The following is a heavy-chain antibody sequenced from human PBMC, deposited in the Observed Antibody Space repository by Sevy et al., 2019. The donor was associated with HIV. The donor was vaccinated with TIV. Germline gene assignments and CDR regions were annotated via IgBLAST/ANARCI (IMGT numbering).Heavy chain of an antibody. D-gene: IGHD6-13*01. Sequence: SETLSLTCTVSGGSISSSSYYWGWIRQPPGKGLEWIGSIYYSGSTYYNPSLKSRVTISVDTSKNQFSLKLSSVTAADTAVYYCARQVRSWELFDYWGQGTLVTVSS. CDR3: ARQVRSWELFDY. CDR1: GGSISSSSYY. J-gene: IGHJ4*02. CDR2: IYYSGST. V-gene: IGHV4-39*01.